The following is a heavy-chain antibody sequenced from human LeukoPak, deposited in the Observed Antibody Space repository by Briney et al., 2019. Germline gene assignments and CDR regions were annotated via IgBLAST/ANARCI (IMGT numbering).Heavy chain of an antibody. CDR2: ISAYNGNT. J-gene: IGHJ6*02. Sequence: ASVKVSCKASGYTFTSYGISWVRQAPGQRLEWMAWISAYNGNTDYAQNLRGRVTMTTDTSTSTAYMELRSLRSDDTAVYYCARVSPYYDSSGAGMEVWGQGTTVTVSS. CDR3: ARVSPYYDSSGAGMEV. V-gene: IGHV1-18*01. CDR1: GYTFTSYG. D-gene: IGHD3-22*01.